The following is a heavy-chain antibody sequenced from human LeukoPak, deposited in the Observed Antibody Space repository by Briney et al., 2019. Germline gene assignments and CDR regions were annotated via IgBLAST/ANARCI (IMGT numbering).Heavy chain of an antibody. Sequence: GGSLRLSCAASGFTFSSYGMHWVRQAPGKGLEWVGVIWYDGSNKYYTDSVKGRFTISRDNSKNTLYLQMNSLRAEDTAVYYCAKDGVAWVGARYYFDYWGQGTLVTVSS. CDR2: IWYDGSNK. CDR3: AKDGVAWVGARYYFDY. J-gene: IGHJ4*02. D-gene: IGHD1-26*01. CDR1: GFTFSSYG. V-gene: IGHV3-33*06.